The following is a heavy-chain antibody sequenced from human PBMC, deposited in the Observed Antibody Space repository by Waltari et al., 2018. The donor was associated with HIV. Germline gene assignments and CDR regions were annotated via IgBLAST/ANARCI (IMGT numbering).Heavy chain of an antibody. CDR2: ISNSGNTI. J-gene: IGHJ4*02. CDR1: GFSFSGYS. CDR3: ARARGYSYGYEDY. V-gene: IGHV3-48*04. D-gene: IGHD5-18*01. Sequence: EVQLVESGGDLVQPGGSLRLSCAASGFSFSGYSMNWVRQAPGKGLEWISYISNSGNTIDSADSVKGRFTIPRDNAKNSLSLQMHSLRAEDTAVYYCARARGYSYGYEDYWGQGALVTVSS.